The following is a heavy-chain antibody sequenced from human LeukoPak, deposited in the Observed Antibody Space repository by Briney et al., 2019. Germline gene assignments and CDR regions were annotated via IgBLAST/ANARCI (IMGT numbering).Heavy chain of an antibody. CDR3: ARGRGSDFWSGYYDY. Sequence: ASVKVSCKASGYTFTSYAMHWVRQAPGQRLEWMGWINAGNGNTKYSQKFQGRVTITRDTSASTAYMELSSLRSEDTVVYYCARGRGSDFWSGYYDYWGQGTLVTVSS. CDR2: INAGNGNT. CDR1: GYTFTSYA. V-gene: IGHV1-3*01. J-gene: IGHJ4*02. D-gene: IGHD3-3*01.